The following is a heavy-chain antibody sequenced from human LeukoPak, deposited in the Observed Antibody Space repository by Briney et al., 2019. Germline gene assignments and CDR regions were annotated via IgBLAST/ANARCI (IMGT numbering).Heavy chain of an antibody. CDR2: IYPGDSDT. Sequence: GGSLQISFKGSGYSFTSYWIGWVRRLPGKGLEGMGIIYPGDSDTRYSPSFEGQVTISADKSISTAYLQWSSLKASDTAMYYCARSDYYGSGSYYLFDYWGQGTLVTVSS. CDR3: ARSDYYGSGSYYLFDY. J-gene: IGHJ4*02. V-gene: IGHV5-51*01. CDR1: GYSFTSYW. D-gene: IGHD3-10*01.